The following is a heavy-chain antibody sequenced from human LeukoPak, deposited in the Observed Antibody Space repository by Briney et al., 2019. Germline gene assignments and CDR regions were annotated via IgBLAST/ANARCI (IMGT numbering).Heavy chain of an antibody. Sequence: GGSLRLSCAASGFTFASYSVYWVRQAPGKGLEWVSSISGDSTYIYNAGSVKGRFTISRDNAQASLYLQMISLRADDTAVYYCARVSGRLERQSDLDYWGQGTLVIVSS. CDR2: ISGDSTYI. CDR3: ARVSGRLERQSDLDY. V-gene: IGHV3-21*01. D-gene: IGHD1-1*01. J-gene: IGHJ4*02. CDR1: GFTFASYS.